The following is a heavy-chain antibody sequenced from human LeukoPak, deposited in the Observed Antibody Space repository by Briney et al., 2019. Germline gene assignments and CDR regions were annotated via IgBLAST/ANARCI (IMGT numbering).Heavy chain of an antibody. CDR3: AHELGYYYYMDV. V-gene: IGHV2-70*11. CDR2: IDWDDDK. J-gene: IGHJ6*03. D-gene: IGHD6-13*01. CDR1: GFSLSTSGMC. Sequence: SGPTLVNPTQTLTLTCTFSGFSLSTSGMCVSWIRQPPGKALEWLARIDWDDDKYYSTSLKTRLTISKGTSKNQVVLTMTNMDPVDTATYYCAHELGYYYYMDVWGKGTTVTVSS.